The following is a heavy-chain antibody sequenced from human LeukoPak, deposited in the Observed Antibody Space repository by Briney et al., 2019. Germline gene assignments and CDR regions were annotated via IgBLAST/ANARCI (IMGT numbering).Heavy chain of an antibody. Sequence: PGGSLRLSCVVSGFTFSSYEMNWVRQAPGKGLEWVSYISSSGSTIYYADSVKGRFTISRDNAKNSLYLQMNSLRAEDTAVYYCARDRYDFWSGYSLNWFDPWGQGTLVTVSS. V-gene: IGHV3-48*03. CDR2: ISSSGSTI. J-gene: IGHJ5*02. CDR1: GFTFSSYE. D-gene: IGHD3-3*01. CDR3: ARDRYDFWSGYSLNWFDP.